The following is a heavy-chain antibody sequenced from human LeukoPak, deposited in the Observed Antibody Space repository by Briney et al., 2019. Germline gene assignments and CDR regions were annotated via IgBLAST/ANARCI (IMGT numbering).Heavy chain of an antibody. CDR2: IYYSGST. CDR3: ARGVVPAARFDP. D-gene: IGHD2-2*01. J-gene: IGHJ5*02. CDR1: GGSISSSSYY. Sequence: SETLSLTCTVSGGSISSSSYYWGWIRQPPGKGLEWIGSIYYSGSTYYNPSLKSRVTISVDTSKNQFSLKLSSVTAADTAVYYCARGVVPAARFDPWGQGTPVTVSS. V-gene: IGHV4-39*01.